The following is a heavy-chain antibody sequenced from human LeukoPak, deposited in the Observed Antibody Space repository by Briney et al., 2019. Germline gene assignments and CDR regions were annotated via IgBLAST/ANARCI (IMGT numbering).Heavy chain of an antibody. J-gene: IGHJ4*02. V-gene: IGHV5-10-1*01. Sequence: GESLKISCKGSGYSFTSYWISWVRQMPGKGLEWMGRIDPSDSYTNYSTSFQGHVTISADKSISTAYLQWSSLKASDTAMYYCARHMYYDLTFDYWGQGTLVTVSS. CDR3: ARHMYYDLTFDY. CDR2: IDPSDSYT. CDR1: GYSFTSYW. D-gene: IGHD3-16*01.